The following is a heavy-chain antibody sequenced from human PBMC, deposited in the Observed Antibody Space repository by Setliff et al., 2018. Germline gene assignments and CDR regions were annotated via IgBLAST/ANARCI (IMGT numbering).Heavy chain of an antibody. Sequence: SETLSLTCTVSGGSISSYYWSWIRQPPGKGLEWIGSLYHTGSTDYNPSLNSRVTISVDTSKNQFSLKLSSVTAADTAVYYCARVPRFTDTRNAFDIWGQGTMVTVSS. D-gene: IGHD5-18*01. V-gene: IGHV4-59*12. CDR3: ARVPRFTDTRNAFDI. CDR1: GGSISSYY. J-gene: IGHJ3*02. CDR2: LYHTGST.